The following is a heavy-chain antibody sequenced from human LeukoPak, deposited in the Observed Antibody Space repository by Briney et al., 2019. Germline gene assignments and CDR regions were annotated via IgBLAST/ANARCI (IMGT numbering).Heavy chain of an antibody. CDR1: GFTFSTYW. J-gene: IGHJ4*02. CDR2: INSDGSTT. CDR3: AKDTPTGRGYFDY. Sequence: PGGSLRLSCAASGFTFSTYWMHWVRQAPGKGLVWVSFINSDGSTTNYADSVKGRFAISRDNSKNMLYLHMNSLRAEDTAVYHCAKDTPTGRGYFDYWGQGTLVTVSS. V-gene: IGHV3-74*01. D-gene: IGHD3-10*01.